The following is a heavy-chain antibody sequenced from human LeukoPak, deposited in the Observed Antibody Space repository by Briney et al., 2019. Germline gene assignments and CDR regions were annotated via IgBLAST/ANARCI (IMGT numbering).Heavy chain of an antibody. CDR3: ARDPVPATARHFDY. CDR2: TSSDGNIK. V-gene: IGHV3-30-3*01. J-gene: IGHJ4*02. CDR1: GFTFSSYA. Sequence: PGRSLRLSCAASGFTFSSYAMHWVRQAPGKGLEWAAVTSSDGNIKYYADSVKGRFTISRDNSKNTLYLQMNSLRGEDTGVYYCARDPVPATARHFDYWGQGTLVTVSS. D-gene: IGHD1-1*01.